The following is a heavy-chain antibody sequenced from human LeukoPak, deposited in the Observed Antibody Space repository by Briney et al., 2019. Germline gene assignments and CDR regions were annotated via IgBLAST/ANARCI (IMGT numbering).Heavy chain of an antibody. D-gene: IGHD4-23*01. Sequence: GGSLRLSCAVSGFTFDDYGMSWVRQAPGQGLEWVTGIKWDGGSTGYADSVKGRFTIYRDNAKNSLYLQMNSLRAEDTALYLCASYAAYGGYAFDIWGQGTMVTVSS. CDR1: GFTFDDYG. CDR3: ASYAAYGGYAFDI. V-gene: IGHV3-20*04. CDR2: IKWDGGST. J-gene: IGHJ3*02.